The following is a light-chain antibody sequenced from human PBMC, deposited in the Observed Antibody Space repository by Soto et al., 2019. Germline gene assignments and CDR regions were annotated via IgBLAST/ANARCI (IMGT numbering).Light chain of an antibody. CDR2: DVS. Sequence: QSVLTQPASVSGSPGESITIYCTGTSSDVGGYNYVSWYQQHPGKAPKLMLYDVSNRPSGVSNRFSGSKSGNSASLTISGLQAEDEADYYCSSYASSSTXVFGTGTKVTVL. CDR1: SSDVGGYNY. J-gene: IGLJ1*01. CDR3: SSYASSSTXV. V-gene: IGLV2-14*03.